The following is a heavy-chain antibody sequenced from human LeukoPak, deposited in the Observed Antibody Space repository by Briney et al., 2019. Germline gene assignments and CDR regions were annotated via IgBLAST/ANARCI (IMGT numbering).Heavy chain of an antibody. D-gene: IGHD3-22*01. CDR2: IYSGGST. CDR1: GFTVSSNY. Sequence: PGGSLRLSCAASGFTVSSNYMSWVRQAPGKGLEWVSVIYSGGSTYYADSVKGRFTISRDNSKNTLYLQMNSLRAEDTAVYYCARQDYYDSSGYEYYFDYWGQGTLVTVSS. V-gene: IGHV3-53*01. CDR3: ARQDYYDSSGYEYYFDY. J-gene: IGHJ4*02.